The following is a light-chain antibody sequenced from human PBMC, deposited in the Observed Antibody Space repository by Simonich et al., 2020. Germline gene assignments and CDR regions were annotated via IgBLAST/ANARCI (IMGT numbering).Light chain of an antibody. J-gene: IGLJ3*02. CDR2: GNS. CDR3: QSYDSSLSGWV. CDR1: SSNIGAGYD. Sequence: QSVLTQPPSVSGAPGQRVTISCTGSSSNIGAGYDVHWYQQLPGTAPKLLIYGNSNRPSVVPDRFSGSKSGTPASLAITGLQAEDEADYYCQSYDSSLSGWVFGGGTKLTVL. V-gene: IGLV1-40*01.